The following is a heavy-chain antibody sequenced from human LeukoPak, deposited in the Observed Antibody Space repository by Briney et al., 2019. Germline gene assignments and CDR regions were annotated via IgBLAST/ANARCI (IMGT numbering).Heavy chain of an antibody. CDR3: ARVSGSYTTANFDY. CDR2: ISSSSNYI. J-gene: IGHJ4*02. V-gene: IGHV3-21*01. Sequence: GGSLRLSCAASGFTFSSYSMNWVRQAPGKGLEGVSSISSSSNYIYYADSVKGRFTISRDNAKNSLYLQMNSLRAEDTAVYYCARVSGSYTTANFDYWGQGTLVTVSS. D-gene: IGHD1-26*01. CDR1: GFTFSSYS.